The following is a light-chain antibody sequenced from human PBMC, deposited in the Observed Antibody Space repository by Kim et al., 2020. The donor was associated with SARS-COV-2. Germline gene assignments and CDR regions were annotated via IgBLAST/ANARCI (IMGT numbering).Light chain of an antibody. J-gene: IGKJ1*01. CDR1: QSISSK. CDR2: GAT. V-gene: IGKV3-15*01. Sequence: IVMTQSPATLSVSPGERATLSCRASQSISSKLAWYQQTPGRAPRLLLHGATTRATGIPARFIGSGSGTDFTLTISSLQSEDFAVYYCQQYNDWWTFGQGTKVDIK. CDR3: QQYNDWWT.